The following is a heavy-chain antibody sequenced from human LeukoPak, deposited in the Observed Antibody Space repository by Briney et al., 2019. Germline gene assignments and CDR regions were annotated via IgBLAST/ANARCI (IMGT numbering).Heavy chain of an antibody. CDR3: AAPGWRDLFDY. CDR2: IYYSGNT. CDR1: GGSISSISSNNYH. Sequence: SETLSLTCIVSGGSISSISSNNYHWGWIRQPPGKGLEWIGSIYYSGNTYHNPPLKSRVTISVDTSKNQFSLKLTSVTAADTAVYYCAAPGWRDLFDYWGQGTLVTVSS. V-gene: IGHV4-39*01. J-gene: IGHJ4*02. D-gene: IGHD6-19*01.